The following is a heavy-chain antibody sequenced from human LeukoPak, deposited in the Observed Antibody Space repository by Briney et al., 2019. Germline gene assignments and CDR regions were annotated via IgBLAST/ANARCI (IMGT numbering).Heavy chain of an antibody. V-gene: IGHV1-18*01. Sequence: ASVKVSCKASGYTFTIYGISWVRQAPGQGLEWMGWISAYNGNTNYAQKLQGRVTMTTDTSTSTAYMELRSLRSDDTAVYYCARDYGGNPIYYYYYMDVWGKGTTVTVSS. CDR1: GYTFTIYG. CDR2: ISAYNGNT. CDR3: ARDYGGNPIYYYYYMDV. J-gene: IGHJ6*03. D-gene: IGHD4-23*01.